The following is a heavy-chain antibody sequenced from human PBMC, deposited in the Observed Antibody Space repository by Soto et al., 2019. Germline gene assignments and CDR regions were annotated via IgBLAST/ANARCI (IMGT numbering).Heavy chain of an antibody. V-gene: IGHV4-31*03. D-gene: IGHD2-15*01. J-gene: IGHJ4*02. CDR3: ARDGYCSGGSCYGGFDY. CDR2: IYYSGST. CDR1: GGSISSGGYY. Sequence: QVQLQESGPGLVKPSQTLSLTCTVSGGSISSGGYYWSWIRQHPGKGLEWIGYIYYSGSTYYNPSLKSSVTISVDTSNNQFSLNLSSVTAADTAVYYCARDGYCSGGSCYGGFDYWGQGTLVTVSS.